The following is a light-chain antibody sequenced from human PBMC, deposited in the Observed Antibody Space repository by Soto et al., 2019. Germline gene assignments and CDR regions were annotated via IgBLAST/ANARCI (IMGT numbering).Light chain of an antibody. CDR1: QSIGTY. CDR2: GAS. Sequence: DIQVTQSPSSLSASVGDRVTITCRASQSIGTYLNWYHQKPGKAPQLLIYGASTLQSGVPPRFSASGSGTHFTLTINSLQPKDLGTYSCQQSYSTPTFGQGTKVDIK. CDR3: QQSYSTPT. V-gene: IGKV1-39*01. J-gene: IGKJ1*01.